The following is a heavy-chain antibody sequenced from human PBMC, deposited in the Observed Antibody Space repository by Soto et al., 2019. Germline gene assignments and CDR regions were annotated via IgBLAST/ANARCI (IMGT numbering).Heavy chain of an antibody. CDR2: IIPIFGTA. J-gene: IGHJ6*02. CDR1: GGTFSSYA. D-gene: IGHD3-16*01. V-gene: IGHV1-69*06. Sequence: GASVKVSCKASGGTFSSYAISWVRQAPGQGLEWMGGIIPIFGTANYAQKFQGRVTITADKSTSTAYMELSSLRSEDTAVYYCARSLGGKDILYYYGMEVWGQGTTVTVSS. CDR3: ARSLGGKDILYYYGMEV.